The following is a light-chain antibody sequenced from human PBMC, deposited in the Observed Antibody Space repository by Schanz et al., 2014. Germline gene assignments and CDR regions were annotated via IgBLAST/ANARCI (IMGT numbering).Light chain of an antibody. J-gene: IGLJ3*02. CDR1: SSDVGGYDY. CDR3: CSYAGITTFWV. V-gene: IGLV2-14*01. CDR2: DVS. Sequence: QSALTQPASVSGSPGQSITISCTGSSSDVGGYDYVSWYQQHPGKAPKLMIYDVSYRPSGVSNRFSGSKSGNTASLTISGLQAEDEADYYCCSYAGITTFWVFGGGTKVTVL.